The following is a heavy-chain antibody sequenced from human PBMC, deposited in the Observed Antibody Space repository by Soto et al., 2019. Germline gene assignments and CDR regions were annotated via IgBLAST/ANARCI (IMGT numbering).Heavy chain of an antibody. J-gene: IGHJ4*02. V-gene: IGHV1-2*04. D-gene: IGHD3-3*01. CDR3: ARDLAELRFLGWPLYYFEY. CDR1: GYTFTGSY. CDR2: INPNSSGT. Sequence: ASVKVSCKASGYTFTGSYMHWVRQDPGQGLEWMGWINPNSSGTNYAQKFQGWVTMTRDTSISTAYMELSRLRSDDTAVYYCARDLAELRFLGWPLYYFEYWGQGTLVTVSS.